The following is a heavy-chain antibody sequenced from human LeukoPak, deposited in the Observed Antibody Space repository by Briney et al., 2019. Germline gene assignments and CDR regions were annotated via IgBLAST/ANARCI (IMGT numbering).Heavy chain of an antibody. Sequence: GGSLRLSCATSRFAFSSYAMNWVRQAPGKGLEWVSGISGSGGSTYHADSVKGRFTISRDSSKNTVYLQMNSLRDEDTAVYYCAKGEGTKGHYYFDSWGQGTLVTVSS. CDR2: ISGSGGST. V-gene: IGHV3-23*01. D-gene: IGHD2-8*01. J-gene: IGHJ4*02. CDR1: RFAFSSYA. CDR3: AKGEGTKGHYYFDS.